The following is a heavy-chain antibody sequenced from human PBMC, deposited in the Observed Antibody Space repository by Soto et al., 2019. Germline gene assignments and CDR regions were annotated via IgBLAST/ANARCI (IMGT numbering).Heavy chain of an antibody. J-gene: IGHJ6*02. D-gene: IGHD4-17*01. CDR1: GGTFSSYA. CDR3: ATNLGDYGDYGGYYYYGMDV. Sequence: QVQLVQSGAEVKKPGSSVKVSCKASGGTFSSYAISWVRQAPGQGLEWMGGIIPIFGTANYAQKFQGRVTITADESTSTAYMELSSLRSEDTAVYYCATNLGDYGDYGGYYYYGMDVWGQGTTVTVSS. V-gene: IGHV1-69*12. CDR2: IIPIFGTA.